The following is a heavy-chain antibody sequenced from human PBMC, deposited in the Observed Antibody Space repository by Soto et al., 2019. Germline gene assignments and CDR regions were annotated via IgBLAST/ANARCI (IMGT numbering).Heavy chain of an antibody. CDR1: GGTFSSYT. CDR3: ARSIAVAGGRYDAFDI. V-gene: IGHV1-69*02. J-gene: IGHJ3*02. Sequence: GASVKVSCKASGGTFSSYTIIWVRQAPGQGLEWMGRIIPILGIANYAQKFQGRVTITADKSTSTAYMELSSLRSEDTAVYYCARSIAVAGGRYDAFDIWGQGTMVTVSS. D-gene: IGHD6-19*01. CDR2: IIPILGIA.